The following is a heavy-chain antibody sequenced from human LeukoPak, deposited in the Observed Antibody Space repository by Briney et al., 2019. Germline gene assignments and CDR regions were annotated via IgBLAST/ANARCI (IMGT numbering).Heavy chain of an antibody. V-gene: IGHV3-66*01. D-gene: IGHD6-13*01. CDR2: LYSGGST. CDR1: GFIVSSNY. CDR3: ARGLMDIATATRVFAFDF. J-gene: IGHJ3*01. Sequence: GGSLRLSCAAAGFIVSSNYMSWVRQAPGRGLECVSVLYSGGSTYYADFVKGRFTISRDNSKNTLYLQVNSLRVEDTAVYYCARGLMDIATATRVFAFDFWGQGTMVTVSS.